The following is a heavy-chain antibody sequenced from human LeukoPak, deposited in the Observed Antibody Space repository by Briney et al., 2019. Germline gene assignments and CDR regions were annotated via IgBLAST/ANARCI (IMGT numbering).Heavy chain of an antibody. CDR3: ARIAVAGTRFPPPSIFEY. CDR2: ISSTGGTT. CDR1: GFTFSDYG. Sequence: PGGTLRLSCAASGFTFSDYGMSWVRQAPGKGLEWVSSISSTGGTTYYADSVKGRFTISRDNSKNTLYLQMNSLRADDTAIYYCARIAVAGTRFPPPSIFEYWGQGTLVTVSS. V-gene: IGHV3-23*01. J-gene: IGHJ4*02. D-gene: IGHD6-19*01.